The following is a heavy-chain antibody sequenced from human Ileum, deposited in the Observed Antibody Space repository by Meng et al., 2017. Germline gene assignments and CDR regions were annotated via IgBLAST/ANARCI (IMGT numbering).Heavy chain of an antibody. V-gene: IGHV4-4*02. J-gene: IGHJ4*02. CDR3: ATSGDNSGFYLGY. D-gene: IGHD3-22*01. CDR1: GDSISTYNW. Sequence: VHLQAPCPGMVQPSGIPSLASAVSGDSISTYNWWTWVRQSPEKGLEWIGEIYHSGRTNYNPSLTSRVTMSVDKSKKQISLNLSSVTAADTAVYYCATSGDNSGFYLGYWGPGILVTVSS. CDR2: IYHSGRT.